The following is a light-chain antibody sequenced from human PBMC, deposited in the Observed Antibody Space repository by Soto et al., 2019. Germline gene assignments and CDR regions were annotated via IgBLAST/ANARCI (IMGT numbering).Light chain of an antibody. V-gene: IGKV3-11*01. CDR3: QQRSDWPPIT. CDR1: QSVRSH. Sequence: VFAQSTATLSLSPGETATLSCRASQSVRSHLAWYQQRPGQPPRLLIYDASYRATGVPLRFSGSGSGTEFTLTISSLESGDSAIYYCQQRSDWPPITFGQGTRLEIK. CDR2: DAS. J-gene: IGKJ5*01.